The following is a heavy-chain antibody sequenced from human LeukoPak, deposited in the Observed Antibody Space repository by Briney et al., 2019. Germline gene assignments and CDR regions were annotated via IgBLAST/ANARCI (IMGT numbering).Heavy chain of an antibody. D-gene: IGHD4-17*01. CDR2: IKQDGSEK. Sequence: GGSLRLSCAASGFTFSSYWMIWVRQAPGKGLEWVANIKQDGSEKYYVDSVKGRFTISRDNAKNSLYLQMNSLRAEDTAVYYCARDASDYGDYAGAFDIWGQGTMVTVSS. CDR1: GFTFSSYW. J-gene: IGHJ3*02. V-gene: IGHV3-7*01. CDR3: ARDASDYGDYAGAFDI.